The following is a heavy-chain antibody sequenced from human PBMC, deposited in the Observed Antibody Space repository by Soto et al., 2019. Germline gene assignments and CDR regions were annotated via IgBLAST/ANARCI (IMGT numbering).Heavy chain of an antibody. CDR3: ARLEYGMDV. J-gene: IGHJ6*02. CDR2: IFHIGHT. D-gene: IGHD1-1*01. CDR1: GGSITSSHW. V-gene: IGHV4-4*02. Sequence: QVQLQESGPGLVKPSGTLSLTCVVSGGSITSSHWWSWVRQTPGKGLEWIGEIFHIGHTNYNPSLKGRVTISLDQSKNQFSLKMTSMTAADTAVFYCARLEYGMDVCGQGTTVTVSS.